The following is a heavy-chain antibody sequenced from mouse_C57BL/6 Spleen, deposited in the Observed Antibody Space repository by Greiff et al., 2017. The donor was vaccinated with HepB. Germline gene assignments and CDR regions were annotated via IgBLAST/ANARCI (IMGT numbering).Heavy chain of an antibody. Sequence: EVQLVESGPGLVKPSQSLSLTCSVTGYSITSGYYWNWIRQFPGNKLEWMGYISYDGSNNYNPSLKNRISITRDTSKNQFFLKLNSGTTEDTATYYCAREGAYYSNYLFAYWGQGTLVTVSA. CDR2: ISYDGSN. CDR3: AREGAYYSNYLFAY. CDR1: GYSITSGYY. V-gene: IGHV3-6*01. J-gene: IGHJ3*01. D-gene: IGHD2-5*01.